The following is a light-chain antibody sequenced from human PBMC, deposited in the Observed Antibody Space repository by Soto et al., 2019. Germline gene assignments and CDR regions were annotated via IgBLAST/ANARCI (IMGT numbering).Light chain of an antibody. V-gene: IGKV3-15*01. J-gene: IGKJ1*01. CDR3: QQYSNWPRT. CDR1: QSISNN. Sequence: EIVLTQSPGTLSLSPGERATLSCRAGQSISNNLAWYQQKPGQAPRLLIYGASTRATGIPARFTGSGSGTEFTLTISSLQSEDFAVYYCQQYSNWPRTFGQGTKVDIK. CDR2: GAS.